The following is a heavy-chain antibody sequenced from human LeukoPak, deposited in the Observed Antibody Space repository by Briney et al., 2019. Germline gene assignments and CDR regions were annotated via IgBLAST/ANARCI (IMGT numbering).Heavy chain of an antibody. D-gene: IGHD3-10*01. V-gene: IGHV3-23*01. CDR1: GFTFSSYA. Sequence: PGGSLRLSCAASGFTFSSYAMSWVRQAPGKGLEWVSTISGSGGEIFYADSVKGRFTISRDNSKNTLYLQMDSLRAEDTAVYYCAKCRGGTYSPTDYWGQGTLVTVSS. J-gene: IGHJ4*02. CDR3: AKCRGGTYSPTDY. CDR2: ISGSGGEI.